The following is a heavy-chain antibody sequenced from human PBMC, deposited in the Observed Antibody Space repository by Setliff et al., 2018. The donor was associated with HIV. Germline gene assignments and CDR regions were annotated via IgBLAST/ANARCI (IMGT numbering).Heavy chain of an antibody. CDR2: IYPYDSDT. CDR3: ARHPTYFHETSGYYIDY. V-gene: IGHV5-51*01. D-gene: IGHD3-22*01. CDR1: GYSFTSYW. Sequence: GESLKISCKGSGYSFTSYWIGWVRQMPGKGLEWIGIIYPYDSDTRYSPSLQGQVSISAAKSISTFYLQLTSLNASDTAIYYCARHPTYFHETSGYYIDYWGQGTLVTVSS. J-gene: IGHJ4*02.